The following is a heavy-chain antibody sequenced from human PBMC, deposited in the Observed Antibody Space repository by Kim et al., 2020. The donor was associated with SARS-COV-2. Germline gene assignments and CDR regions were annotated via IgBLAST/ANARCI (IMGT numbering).Heavy chain of an antibody. CDR1: GFTFTSSA. V-gene: IGHV1-58*01. CDR2: IVVGSGNT. J-gene: IGHJ3*02. Sequence: SVKVSCKASGFTFTSSAVQWVRQARGQRLEWIGWIVVGSGNTNYAQKFQERVTITRDMSTSTAYMELSSLRSEDTAVYYCAAVSRGYCSSTSCYEDAFDIWGQGTMLTVSS. D-gene: IGHD2-2*01. CDR3: AAVSRGYCSSTSCYEDAFDI.